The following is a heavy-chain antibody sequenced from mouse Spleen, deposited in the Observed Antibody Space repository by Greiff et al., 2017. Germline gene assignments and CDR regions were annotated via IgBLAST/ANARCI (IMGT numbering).Heavy chain of an antibody. V-gene: IGHV2-2*01. CDR2: IWSGGST. J-gene: IGHJ2*01. CDR1: GFSLTSYG. CDR3: ARNDPGYFDY. Sequence: VMLVESGPGLVQPSQSLSITCTVSGFSLTSYGVHWVRQSPGKGLEWLGVIWSGGSTDYNAAFISRLSISKDNSKSQVFFKMNSLQADDTAIYYCARNDPGYFDYWGQGTTLTVSS.